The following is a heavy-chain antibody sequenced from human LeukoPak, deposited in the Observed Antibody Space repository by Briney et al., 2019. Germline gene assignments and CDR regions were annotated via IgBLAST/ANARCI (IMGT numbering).Heavy chain of an antibody. CDR1: GFTFSTYN. Sequence: GGSLRLSCAASGFTFSTYNMNWVRQAPGKGLEWVSSISSRSSYIYYADSVKGRFTISRDNAKNSLFLQMNSLRAEDTAVYYCARESVVGGMDVWGQGTTVAVSS. V-gene: IGHV3-21*01. J-gene: IGHJ6*02. D-gene: IGHD2-15*01. CDR2: ISSRSSYI. CDR3: ARESVVGGMDV.